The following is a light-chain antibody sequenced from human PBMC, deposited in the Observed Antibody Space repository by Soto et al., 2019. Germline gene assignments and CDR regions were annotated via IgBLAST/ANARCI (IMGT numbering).Light chain of an antibody. CDR1: QSISSW. J-gene: IGKJ1*01. CDR2: KAS. V-gene: IGKV1-5*03. CDR3: QQYNDNWT. Sequence: DIQMTQSPSTLSASVGGRVTITCRASQSISSWLAWYQQKPGKAPKLLIYKASTLQSGVPSRFSGSGSGTEFTLAISSLQPDDSATYYCQQYNDNWTFGQGTKVEIK.